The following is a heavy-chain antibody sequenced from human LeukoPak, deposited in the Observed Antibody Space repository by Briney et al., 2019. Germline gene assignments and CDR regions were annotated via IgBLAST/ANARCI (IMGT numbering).Heavy chain of an antibody. J-gene: IGHJ4*02. V-gene: IGHV3-23*01. CDR3: ARGGLGSAFDN. D-gene: IGHD6-19*01. CDR1: GFTFSSYA. CDR2: ISGSGGST. Sequence: GGSLRLSCAASGFTFSSYALSWVRQAPGKGLECVSAISGSGGSTYSADSLKGRFTISRDNPKNTLYLQINSLRTDDTAVFYCARGGLGSAFDNWGQGTLVTVSS.